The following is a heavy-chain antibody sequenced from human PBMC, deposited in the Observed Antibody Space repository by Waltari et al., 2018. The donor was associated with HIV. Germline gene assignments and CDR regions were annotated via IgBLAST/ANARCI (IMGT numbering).Heavy chain of an antibody. CDR3: ASTLMVYDYYFDY. J-gene: IGHJ4*02. CDR1: GFTFSSYS. CDR2: ISSSSSYI. V-gene: IGHV3-21*01. Sequence: EVQLVESGGGLVKPGGSLRLSCAASGFTFSSYSMNWVRQAPGKGLEWVSSISSSSSYIYYADSVKGRFTISRDNAKNSLYLQMNSLRAEDTAVYYCASTLMVYDYYFDYWGQGTLVTVSS. D-gene: IGHD2-8*01.